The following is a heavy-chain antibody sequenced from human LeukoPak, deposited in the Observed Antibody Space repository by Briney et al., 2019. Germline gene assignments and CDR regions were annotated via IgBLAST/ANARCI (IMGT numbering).Heavy chain of an antibody. D-gene: IGHD3-22*01. J-gene: IGHJ4*02. CDR3: ASFYDSSGYI. Sequence: SETLSLTCTVSGGSISSYYWSWIRQPPGKGLEWIGEINHSGSTNYNPSLKSRVTISVDTSKNQFSLKLSSVTAADTAVYYCASFYDSSGYIWGQGTLVTVSS. V-gene: IGHV4-34*01. CDR2: INHSGST. CDR1: GGSISSYY.